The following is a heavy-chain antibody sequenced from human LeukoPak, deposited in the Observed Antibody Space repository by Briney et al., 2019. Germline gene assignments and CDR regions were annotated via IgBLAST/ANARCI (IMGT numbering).Heavy chain of an antibody. CDR2: INPNSGGT. CDR3: ARDRGGATVAFDI. V-gene: IGHV1-2*02. CDR1: GYTFTGYY. J-gene: IGHJ3*02. D-gene: IGHD1-26*01. Sequence: ASVKVSCKASGYTFTGYYMHWVRQAPGQGLEWMGWINPNSGGTNYAQKFQGRVTMTRDTSISTAYMELSRLRSDDTAVYYCARDRGGATVAFDIWGQGTMVTVSS.